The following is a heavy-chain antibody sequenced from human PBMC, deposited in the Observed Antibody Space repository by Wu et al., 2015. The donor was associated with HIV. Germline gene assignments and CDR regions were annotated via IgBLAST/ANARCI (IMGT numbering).Heavy chain of an antibody. D-gene: IGHD2-2*01. V-gene: IGHV1-2*02. J-gene: IGHJ4*02. CDR1: GYTFTDKY. CDR2: INPNTGDT. CDR3: ARLGPPCSTPTCYYNFDY. Sequence: QVHLVQSGAEVKEPGASVKVSCKASGYTFTDKYIHWLRQAPGQGLDWMGWINPNTGDTSYAQGFQGRVTVTRDTSINTAYMELSSLKSDDTAVYYCARLGPPCSTPTCYYNFDYWARERWSPSPQ.